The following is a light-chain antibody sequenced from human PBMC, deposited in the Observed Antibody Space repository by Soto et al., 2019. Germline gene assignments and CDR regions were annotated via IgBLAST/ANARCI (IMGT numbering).Light chain of an antibody. J-gene: IGKJ1*01. CDR2: AKS. CDR3: QQYGSSPPT. V-gene: IGKV3-20*01. Sequence: IVLTQPPHTLSLSHDEGATRSCRASQTVNSDYLAWYRQKPGQAPSLLMYAKSTRATGIPDRFYGSGSGTDFTLTINRLEPEDFALYYCQQYGSSPPTFGQGAKV. CDR1: QTVNSDY.